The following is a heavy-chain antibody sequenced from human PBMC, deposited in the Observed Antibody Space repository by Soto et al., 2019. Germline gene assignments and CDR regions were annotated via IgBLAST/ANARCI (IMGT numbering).Heavy chain of an antibody. CDR1: GFTFSSHG. Sequence: QVQLVESGGGVVQPGRSLRLSCAASGFTFSSHGMHWVRQAPGKGPEWVAVIWYDGSNKYYADSVRGRFTISRDNAESTLYLEMNRLRVEDTAVYHCVRWGNWKVPDHWGQGTLVTVSS. D-gene: IGHD1-1*01. J-gene: IGHJ4*02. CDR3: VRWGNWKVPDH. CDR2: IWYDGSNK. V-gene: IGHV3-33*01.